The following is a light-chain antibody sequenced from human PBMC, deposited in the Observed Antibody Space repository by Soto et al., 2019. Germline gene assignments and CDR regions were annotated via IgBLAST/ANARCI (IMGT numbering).Light chain of an antibody. J-gene: IGKJ2*01. V-gene: IGKV3-20*01. Sequence: EIVLTQSPGTLSLSPGERAILSCRASQSVSSTSLAWYQQSPGQPPRLLIYGAFSRATGIPDRFSGSESGTEFTLTISRLEPGDFAVYCCHHYGNSLYTFGQGTKLEI. CDR1: QSVSSTS. CDR3: HHYGNSLYT. CDR2: GAF.